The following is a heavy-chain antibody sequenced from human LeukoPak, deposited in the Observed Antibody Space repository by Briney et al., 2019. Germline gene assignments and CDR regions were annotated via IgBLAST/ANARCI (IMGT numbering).Heavy chain of an antibody. V-gene: IGHV1-8*02. J-gene: IGHJ3*02. Sequence: PSVNVSCKASGYTFIHYGLSWVRQATGQGLECMGWMNFNSGNTGYAQKFQGRVTMTRNTAISTVYMELSSLKSEDTAIYYCAKVGLGNTAIHIWGQGTMVTVSS. CDR1: GYTFIHYG. CDR2: MNFNSGNT. CDR3: AKVGLGNTAIHI. D-gene: IGHD5-18*01.